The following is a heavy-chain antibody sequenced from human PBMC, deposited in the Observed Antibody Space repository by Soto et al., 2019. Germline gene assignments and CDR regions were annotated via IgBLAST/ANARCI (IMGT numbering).Heavy chain of an antibody. CDR1: GFTIYKND. Sequence: EVQLVQSGRGLVQPGGSLRLSCVASGFTIYKNDMIWVRQAPGKGLEWVAHIHFDGSAYYADSVKGRFTISKDNSKNTLYFQMNSLRSEDTAVYYCAAYGPSSGDGYWGQGTLVTVSS. D-gene: IGHD4-17*01. V-gene: IGHV3-66*01. CDR3: AAYGPSSGDGY. J-gene: IGHJ4*02. CDR2: IHFDGSA.